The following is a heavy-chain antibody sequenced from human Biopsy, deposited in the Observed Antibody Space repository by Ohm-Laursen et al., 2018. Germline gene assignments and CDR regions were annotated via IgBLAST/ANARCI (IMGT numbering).Heavy chain of an antibody. J-gene: IGHJ1*01. CDR2: LYSAGNT. CDR3: AGSIPGANDCFQH. Sequence: SLRLSCAASGFNISVSYMGWVRQPPGKGLEWLSLLYSAGNTYYADSVKGRFTISRDKSKNTLYLQLNSLGAEDTAVYYCAGSIPGANDCFQHWGQGTLVTVSS. V-gene: IGHV3-53*01. D-gene: IGHD4/OR15-4a*01. CDR1: GFNISVSY.